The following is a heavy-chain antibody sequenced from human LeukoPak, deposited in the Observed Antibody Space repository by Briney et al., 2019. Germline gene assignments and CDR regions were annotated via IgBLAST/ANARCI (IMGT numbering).Heavy chain of an antibody. D-gene: IGHD2-2*01. CDR2: INPNSGGT. Sequence: ASVKVSCKASGYTFTSYDINWVRQAPGQGLEWMGWINPNSGGTNYAQKFQGRVTMTRDTSISTAYMELSRLRSDDTAVYYCASAVVPAATFYYYYMDVWGKGTTVTVSS. V-gene: IGHV1-2*02. CDR3: ASAVVPAATFYYYYMDV. J-gene: IGHJ6*03. CDR1: GYTFTSYD.